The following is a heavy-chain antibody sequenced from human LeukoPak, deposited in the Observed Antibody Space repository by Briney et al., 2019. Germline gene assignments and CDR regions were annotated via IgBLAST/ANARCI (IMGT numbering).Heavy chain of an antibody. D-gene: IGHD1-14*01. V-gene: IGHV3-43*02. CDR2: ISGDGGST. J-gene: IGHJ5*02. CDR1: GFTFDDYA. Sequence: TGGSLRLSCAASGFTFDDYAMHWVRQAPGKGLEWVSLISGDGGSTYYADSVKGRFTISRDNSKNSLYLQMNSLRTEDPALYYCAKDIRYNDNWFDPWGQGTLVTVSS. CDR3: AKDIRYNDNWFDP.